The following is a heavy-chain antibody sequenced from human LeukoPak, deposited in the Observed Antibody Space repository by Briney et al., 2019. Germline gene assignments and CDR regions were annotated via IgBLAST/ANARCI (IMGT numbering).Heavy chain of an antibody. D-gene: IGHD2-2*01. V-gene: IGHV1-69*13. CDR2: IIPIFGTA. Sequence: SVKVSCKASGGIFSSYGISWVRQAPGQGLEWMGGIIPIFGTAVYAQKFQGRVTINADESTNTPYMELSTLRSEDTAVYYCARATQPATHAFDMWGQGTMVTVSS. J-gene: IGHJ3*02. CDR1: GGIFSSYG. CDR3: ARATQPATHAFDM.